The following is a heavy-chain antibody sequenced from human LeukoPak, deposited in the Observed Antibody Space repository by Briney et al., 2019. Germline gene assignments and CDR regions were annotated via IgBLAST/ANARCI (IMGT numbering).Heavy chain of an antibody. Sequence: SETLSLTCTVSGGSISSGDYYWSWIRQPPGKGLEWIGYIYYSGSTHYNPSLKSRVTISVDTSKNQFSLKLSSVTAADTAVYYCARNPPMGGGPWFDPWGQGTLVTVSS. CDR1: GGSISSGDYY. CDR2: IYYSGST. D-gene: IGHD2-15*01. CDR3: ARNPPMGGGPWFDP. J-gene: IGHJ5*02. V-gene: IGHV4-30-4*01.